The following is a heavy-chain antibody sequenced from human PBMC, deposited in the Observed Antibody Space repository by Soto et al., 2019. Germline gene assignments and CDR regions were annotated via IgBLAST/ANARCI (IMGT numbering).Heavy chain of an antibody. J-gene: IGHJ5*02. CDR3: ARSHIVVVVAATNWFDP. CDR1: GYSFSSYA. Sequence: GASVKVSCKASGYSFSSYAISWVRQAPGQGLEWMGGIIPIFGTANYAQKFQGRGTITADESTSTAYMELSSLRSEDTAVYYCARSHIVVVVAATNWFDPWGQGTLVTVSS. V-gene: IGHV1-69*13. D-gene: IGHD2-15*01. CDR2: IIPIFGTA.